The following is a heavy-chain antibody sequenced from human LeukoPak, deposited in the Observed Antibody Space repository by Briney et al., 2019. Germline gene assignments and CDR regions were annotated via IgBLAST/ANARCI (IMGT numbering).Heavy chain of an antibody. D-gene: IGHD5-18*01. J-gene: IGHJ4*02. CDR3: ASGAGYSYGLFDY. CDR2: INHSGST. V-gene: IGHV4-39*07. Sequence: SETLSLTCTVSGGSISSSSYYWGWIRQPPGKGLEWIGEINHSGSTNYNPSLKSRVTISVDTSKNQFSLKLSSVTAADTAVYYCASGAGYSYGLFDYWGQGTLVTVSS. CDR1: GGSISSSSYY.